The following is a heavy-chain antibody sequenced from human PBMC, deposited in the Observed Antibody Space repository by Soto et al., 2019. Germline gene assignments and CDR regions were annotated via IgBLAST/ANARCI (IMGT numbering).Heavy chain of an antibody. Sequence: QVQLVESGGGVVQPGRSLRLSCAASGFTFDSYGMHWVRQAPGKGLEWVAVISSDGNNKYYADYVKGRFTISRDNFKNTLYLQMSRLRADDKAVYYCAKDLLPNTVTTCGSWGQGTLVTVSS. CDR1: GFTFDSYG. V-gene: IGHV3-30*18. CDR2: ISSDGNNK. CDR3: AKDLLPNTVTTCGS. D-gene: IGHD4-17*01. J-gene: IGHJ5*02.